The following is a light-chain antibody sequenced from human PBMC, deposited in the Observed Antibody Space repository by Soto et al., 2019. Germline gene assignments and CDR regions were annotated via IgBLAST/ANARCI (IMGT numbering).Light chain of an antibody. J-gene: IGKJ5*01. CDR1: QSVSSSY. V-gene: IGKV3D-20*02. CDR2: DAS. Sequence: ETVLTQSPGTLSLSPGDRATLSCRASQSVSSSYLAWYQQKPGQAPRLLIYDASRRATGIPDRFSGSGSGTDFTLTISSLEPEDFAVYYCQQRSNWPPAFGQGTRLEIK. CDR3: QQRSNWPPA.